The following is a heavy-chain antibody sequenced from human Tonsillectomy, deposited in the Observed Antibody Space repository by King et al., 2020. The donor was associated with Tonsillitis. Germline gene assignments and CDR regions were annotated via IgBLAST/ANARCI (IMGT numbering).Heavy chain of an antibody. Sequence: RLQLQEAGPGLVKPSETLSLTCTVSGDSISSTNYYWGWIRQPPGKGLEWIASSYSGGDTHYNPSLESRVTISVDTSKNLFSLKMNSVIAADPALYYCARRLIATVGEDFWGQGTLVTVSS. CDR1: GDSISSTNYY. J-gene: IGHJ4*02. CDR3: ARRLIATVGEDF. V-gene: IGHV4-39*06. CDR2: SYSGGDT. D-gene: IGHD6-13*01.